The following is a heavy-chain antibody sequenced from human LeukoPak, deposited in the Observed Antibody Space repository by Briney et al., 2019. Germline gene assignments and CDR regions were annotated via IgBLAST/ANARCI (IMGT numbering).Heavy chain of an antibody. CDR3: ASDMATATPGDY. D-gene: IGHD5-24*01. CDR1: GYTFTAYS. CDR2: INPNSGDT. V-gene: IGHV1-2*06. Sequence: VASVKVSCEASGYTFTAYSVHWVRQAPGQGLEWVGHINPNSGDTNYAQKFQGRVTMTRDTSISTAYMELSRLRSDDTAVYYCASDMATATPGDYWGQGTLVTVSS. J-gene: IGHJ4*02.